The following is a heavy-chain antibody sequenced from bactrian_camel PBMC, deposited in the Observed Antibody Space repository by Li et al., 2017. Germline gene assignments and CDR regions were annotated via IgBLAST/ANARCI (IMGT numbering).Heavy chain of an antibody. CDR3: AVHPYIRCSGGLTADNYKY. CDR2: IRRDGDE. Sequence: VQLVESGGGSVQAGGSLRLSCTHSGYISSRHCMGWFRQAPGKAREGVASIRRDGDEYYAGSVKGRFTISQDNAKNIIYLQMSSLTPEDTAMYYCAVHPYIRCSGGLTADNYKYWGPGTQVTVS. D-gene: IGHD2*01. CDR1: GYISSRHC. V-gene: IGHV3S31*01. J-gene: IGHJ4*01.